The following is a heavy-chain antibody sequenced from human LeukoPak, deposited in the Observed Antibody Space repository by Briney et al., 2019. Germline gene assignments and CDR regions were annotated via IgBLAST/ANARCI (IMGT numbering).Heavy chain of an antibody. Sequence: GGSLRLSCAASGFTFSNYVMDWVRQPPGKGLEWVSYISASSSSIYYADSVKGRFTISRDNAKNSLFLQMNSLRAEDTAVYYCARGGAARPDYWGQGSLVTVSS. D-gene: IGHD6-6*01. CDR1: GFTFSNYV. V-gene: IGHV3-48*04. CDR2: ISASSSSI. J-gene: IGHJ4*02. CDR3: ARGGAARPDY.